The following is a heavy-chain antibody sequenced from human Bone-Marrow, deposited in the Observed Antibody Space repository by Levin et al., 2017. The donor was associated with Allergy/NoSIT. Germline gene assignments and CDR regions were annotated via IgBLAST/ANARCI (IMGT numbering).Heavy chain of an antibody. V-gene: IGHV3-11*01. J-gene: IGHJ3*02. CDR1: GFTFSDYY. CDR3: AEGGPALELADDAFDI. D-gene: IGHD3-3*01. Sequence: GESLKISCAASGFTFSDYYMSWIRQAPGKGLEWVSYISSSGSTIYYADSVKGRFTISRDNAKNSLYLQMNSLRAEDTAVYYCAEGGPALELADDAFDIWGQGTMVTVSS. CDR2: ISSSGSTI.